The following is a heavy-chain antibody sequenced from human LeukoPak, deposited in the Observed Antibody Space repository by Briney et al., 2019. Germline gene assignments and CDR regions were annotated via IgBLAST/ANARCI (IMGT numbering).Heavy chain of an antibody. CDR3: ASGWGWLEY. J-gene: IGHJ4*02. D-gene: IGHD3-9*01. CDR1: GFTFSSYE. V-gene: IGHV3-7*01. Sequence: GGSLRLSCAASGFTFSSYEMNWVRQAPGKGLEWVANIKQDGSEEYYGDSVKGRVTISRDNAKNSLYLQMNSLRDEDTAVYFCASGWGWLEYWGRGTLVTVSS. CDR2: IKQDGSEE.